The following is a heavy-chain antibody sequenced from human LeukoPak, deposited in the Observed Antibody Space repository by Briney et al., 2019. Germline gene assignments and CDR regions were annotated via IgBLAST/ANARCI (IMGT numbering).Heavy chain of an antibody. D-gene: IGHD3-9*01. CDR3: AKVVLRYFDWLLYPTVFDY. CDR1: EFTFSSYA. J-gene: IGHJ4*02. V-gene: IGHV3-23*01. Sequence: PGGSLRLSCAASEFTFSSYAMSWVRQAPGKGLEWVSAISGSGGSTYYADSVKGRFTISRDNSKNTLYLQMNSLRAEDTAVYYCAKVVLRYFDWLLYPTVFDYWGQGTLVTVSS. CDR2: ISGSGGST.